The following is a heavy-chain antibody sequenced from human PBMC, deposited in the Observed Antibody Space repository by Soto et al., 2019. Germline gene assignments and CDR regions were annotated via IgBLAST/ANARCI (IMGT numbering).Heavy chain of an antibody. CDR2: IYFSGTT. CDR1: SGSIISSTYH. J-gene: IGHJ4*02. V-gene: IGHV4-39*01. D-gene: IGHD6-13*01. CDR3: AAEISSAGHY. Sequence: QLQLQESGPGLVRPSETLSLTCTVSSGSIISSTYHWAWIRQPPGNGLEWIGSIYFSGTTYYSPSLKTRVTLFVDTAKNQYSLKLTSVTAADTAVYYCAAEISSAGHYWGQGTLVTVSS.